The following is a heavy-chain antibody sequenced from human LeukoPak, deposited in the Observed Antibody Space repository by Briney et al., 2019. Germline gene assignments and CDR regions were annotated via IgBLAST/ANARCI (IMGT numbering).Heavy chain of an antibody. D-gene: IGHD3-10*01. CDR2: ISSVSSYI. V-gene: IGHV3-21*04. CDR3: ARVVVYYGSGSYYPYGMDV. Sequence: GGSLRLSCAASGFTFSSYSMNWVRQAPGKGLEWVSSISSVSSYIYYADSVKGRFTISRDNAKNSLYLQMNSLRAEDTALYYCARVVVYYGSGSYYPYGMDVWGQGTTVTVSS. J-gene: IGHJ6*02. CDR1: GFTFSSYS.